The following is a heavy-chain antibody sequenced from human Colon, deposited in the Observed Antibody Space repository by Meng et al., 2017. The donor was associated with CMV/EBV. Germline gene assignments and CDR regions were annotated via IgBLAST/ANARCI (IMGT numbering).Heavy chain of an antibody. J-gene: IGHJ4*02. CDR3: AKVGLGASTEIYYFDY. CDR2: IYYSGRT. Sequence: SETLSLTCSVSGGSISSGGYYWSWIRQPPGKGLEWIGFIYYSGRTIYNPSLKSRVTMSVDTSENQFSLKLTSVTAADAAVYFCAKVGLGASTEIYYFDYWGQRALVTVSS. V-gene: IGHV4-61*08. D-gene: IGHD1-26*01. CDR1: GGSISSGGYY.